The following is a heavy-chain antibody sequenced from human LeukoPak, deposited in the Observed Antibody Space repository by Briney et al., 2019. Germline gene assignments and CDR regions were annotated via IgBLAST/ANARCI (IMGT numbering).Heavy chain of an antibody. CDR1: GFTSRSYW. J-gene: IGHJ2*01. Sequence: PGGSLRLSCEVSGFTSRSYWISWVRQAPGKGLEWVAHIDQDGSEKNHVDSVKGRFTISRDNAKNSVYLQMNSLRDGDTAVYYGSSAGAAGGARWYINLWGRGTLVTVSS. CDR3: SSAGAAGGARWYINL. V-gene: IGHV3-7*01. CDR2: IDQDGSEK. D-gene: IGHD6-13*01.